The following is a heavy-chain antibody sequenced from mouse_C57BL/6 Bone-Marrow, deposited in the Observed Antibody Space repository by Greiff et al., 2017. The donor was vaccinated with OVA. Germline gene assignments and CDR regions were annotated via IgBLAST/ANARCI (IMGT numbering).Heavy chain of an antibody. CDR3: ARGGGNYFTSWFAY. V-gene: IGHV1-69*01. J-gene: IGHJ3*01. CDR2: IDPSDSYT. Sequence: QVQLQQPGAELVMPGASVKLSCKASGYTFTSYWMHWVKQRPGQGLEWIGEIDPSDSYTNYNQKFKGKSTLTVDKSSSTTYMQLSILTSEDSAVSYCARGGGNYFTSWFAYWGQGTLVTVSA. CDR1: GYTFTSYW. D-gene: IGHD2-1*01.